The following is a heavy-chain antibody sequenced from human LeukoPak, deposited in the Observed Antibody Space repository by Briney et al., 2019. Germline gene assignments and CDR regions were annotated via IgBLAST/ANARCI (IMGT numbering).Heavy chain of an antibody. CDR3: ARDRSIVGATPYFDY. CDR1: GYTFTGYY. Sequence: GASVTVSCKASGYTFTGYYMHWVRQAPGQGLEWVGVINPDGGSTTYAQKFQGRVTMTWDTSTSTVYMDLSSLRSEDTAVYFCARDRSIVGATPYFDYWGQGTLVTVSS. V-gene: IGHV1-46*01. D-gene: IGHD1-26*01. J-gene: IGHJ4*02. CDR2: INPDGGST.